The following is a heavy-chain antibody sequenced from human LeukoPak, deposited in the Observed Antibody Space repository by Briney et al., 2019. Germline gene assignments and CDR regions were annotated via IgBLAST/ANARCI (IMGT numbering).Heavy chain of an antibody. J-gene: IGHJ6*02. CDR2: ISRDGSER. Sequence: GGSLRLSCAASGFTFSNYWMTWVRQAPGKGLEWVANISRDGSERYYVDSVKGRFTISRDDAKSSLYLQMNSLRAEDTAVYYCARRNAMDVWGQGTTVIVFS. CDR1: GFTFSNYW. CDR3: ARRNAMDV. V-gene: IGHV3-7*03.